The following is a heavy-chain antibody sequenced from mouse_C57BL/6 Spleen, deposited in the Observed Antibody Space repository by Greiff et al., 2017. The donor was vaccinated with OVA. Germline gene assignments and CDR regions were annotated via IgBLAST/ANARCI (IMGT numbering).Heavy chain of an antibody. CDR3: VRGDYGSSLFDY. CDR2: IRSKSNNYAT. V-gene: IGHV10-1*01. J-gene: IGHJ2*01. D-gene: IGHD1-1*01. Sequence: EVKLMESGGGLVQPKGSLKLSCAASGFSFNTYAMNWVRQAPGKGLEWVARIRSKSNNYATYYADSVKDRFTISRDDSESMLYLQMNNLKTEDTAMYYCVRGDYGSSLFDYWGQGTTLTVSS. CDR1: GFSFNTYA.